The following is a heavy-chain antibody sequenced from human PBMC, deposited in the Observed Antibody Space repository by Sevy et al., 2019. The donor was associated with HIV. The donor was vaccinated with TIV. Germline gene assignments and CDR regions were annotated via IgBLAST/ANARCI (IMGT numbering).Heavy chain of an antibody. J-gene: IGHJ6*02. CDR2: ISASGTYI. D-gene: IGHD4-17*01. V-gene: IGHV3-21*01. Sequence: GGSLRLSCAASGFTFSSYTMNWVRQAPGKGLEWVSSISASGTYIDYADSVKGRFTISRDNAKNSLYLQMNSLRPEDTAIYYCARGTHDYGDFEGYGMDVWGQGTTVTVSS. CDR3: ARGTHDYGDFEGYGMDV. CDR1: GFTFSSYT.